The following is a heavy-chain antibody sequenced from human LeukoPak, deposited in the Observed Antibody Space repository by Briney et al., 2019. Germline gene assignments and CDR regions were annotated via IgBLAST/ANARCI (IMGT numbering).Heavy chain of an antibody. Sequence: ASVKVSCKASGYTFTGYYIHWVRQAPGQGLDWMGWINPNSGATYYTQTFQGRVTMTRDTSINTVYMELNRLTSDDTAMYYCARAPIYCTSSSCGLAYFDYWGQGTLLTVSS. CDR2: INPNSGAT. CDR3: ARAPIYCTSSSCGLAYFDY. V-gene: IGHV1-2*02. CDR1: GYTFTGYY. J-gene: IGHJ4*02. D-gene: IGHD2-2*01.